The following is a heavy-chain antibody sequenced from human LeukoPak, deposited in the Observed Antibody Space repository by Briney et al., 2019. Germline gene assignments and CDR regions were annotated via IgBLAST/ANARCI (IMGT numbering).Heavy chain of an antibody. V-gene: IGHV3-48*03. CDR2: VSKSGGTM. Sequence: GGSLRLSCEASGFTFSSYEMNWFRQAPGKGLEWVSYVSKSGGTMKNADSVKGRFTVSRDNAKNSLYLQMNSLTAEDTAAYYCATAVIRGRGTMVTVSS. CDR3: ATAVI. J-gene: IGHJ3*02. CDR1: GFTFSSYE.